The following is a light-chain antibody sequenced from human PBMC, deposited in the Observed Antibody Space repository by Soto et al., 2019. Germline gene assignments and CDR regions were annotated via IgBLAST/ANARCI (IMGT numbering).Light chain of an antibody. CDR1: SSDVGGYNY. Sequence: QPVLTQPPSASGSPGQSVTISCTGASSDVGGYNYVSWYQQYPGRAPKLMIYEVTTRPSGVPDRFSGSKSGNTASLTVSGLQAEDEADYYCSSYAASNNFYFVFGGGTKVTVL. J-gene: IGLJ3*02. CDR3: SSYAASNNFYFV. CDR2: EVT. V-gene: IGLV2-8*01.